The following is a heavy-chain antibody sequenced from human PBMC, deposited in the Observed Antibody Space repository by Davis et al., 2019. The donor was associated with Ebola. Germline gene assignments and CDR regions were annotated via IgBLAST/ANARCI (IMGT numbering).Heavy chain of an antibody. Sequence: SETLSLTCTVSGGSISSSSYYWSWIRQPPGKGLEWIGYIYYSGSTNYNPSLKSRVTMSVDTSKSQFSLKLSSVTAADTAVYYCARADYGGKSNAFDIWGQGTMVTVSS. V-gene: IGHV4-61*05. CDR3: ARADYGGKSNAFDI. J-gene: IGHJ3*02. CDR1: GGSISSSSYY. CDR2: IYYSGST. D-gene: IGHD4/OR15-4a*01.